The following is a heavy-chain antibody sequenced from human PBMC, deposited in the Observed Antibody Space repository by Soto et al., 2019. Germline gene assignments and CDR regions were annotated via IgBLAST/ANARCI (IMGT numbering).Heavy chain of an antibody. CDR3: VRGYWRLGESYYFDY. J-gene: IGHJ4*02. D-gene: IGHD3-10*01. Sequence: EVQLVESGGGLIQPGGSLRLSCATSGFTVSSSYMSWVRQAPGMGLEWVAAILTGGGTHYADSVKGRFTISRDNSQNTVHLQMNSLRGEDTATHYCVRGYWRLGESYYFDYWGQGTLVTVSS. CDR2: ILTGGGT. V-gene: IGHV3-53*01. CDR1: GFTVSSSY.